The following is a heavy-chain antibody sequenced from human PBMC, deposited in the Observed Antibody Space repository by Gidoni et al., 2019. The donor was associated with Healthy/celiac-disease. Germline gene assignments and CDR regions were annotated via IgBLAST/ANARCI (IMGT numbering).Heavy chain of an antibody. J-gene: IGHJ4*02. CDR1: GYTFTSYY. CDR2: INPSGGST. D-gene: IGHD3-10*01. Sequence: QVQLVQSGAEVKKPGASVTVSCKASGYTFTSYYMHWVRQAPGQGLEWMGIINPSGGSTSYAQKFQGRVTMTRDTSTSTVYMELSSLRSEDTAVYYCARESGSVPFDYWGQGTLVTVSS. CDR3: ARESGSVPFDY. V-gene: IGHV1-46*01.